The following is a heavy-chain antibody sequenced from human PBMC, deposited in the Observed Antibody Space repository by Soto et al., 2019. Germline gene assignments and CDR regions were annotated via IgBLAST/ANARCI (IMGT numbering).Heavy chain of an antibody. D-gene: IGHD2-2*01. CDR2: IYPGDSDT. CDR3: ARYQYCSSTSCYDWFDP. J-gene: IGHJ5*02. Sequence: PGESLKISCKGSGYSFTSYWIGWVRQMPGKGLEWMGIIYPGDSDTRYSPSFQGQVTISADKSISTAYLQWSSLKASDTAMYYCARYQYCSSTSCYDWFDPWGQGTLVTVSS. V-gene: IGHV5-51*01. CDR1: GYSFTSYW.